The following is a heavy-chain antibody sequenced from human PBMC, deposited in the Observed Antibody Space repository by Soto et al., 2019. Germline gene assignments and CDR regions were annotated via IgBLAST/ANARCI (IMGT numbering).Heavy chain of an antibody. CDR3: ARSSISGWNSPPHFYGMDV. V-gene: IGHV5-51*01. Sequence: GESLKISCKCSGYTFTTSWIGWVRQMPGKGLEWVGIIYPGDSETRYSPSFQGQVTFSADRSISTAYLQWSSLKASDTAMYFCARSSISGWNSPPHFYGMDVWGQGTTVTVSS. CDR1: GYTFTTSW. J-gene: IGHJ6*02. D-gene: IGHD6-19*01. CDR2: IYPGDSET.